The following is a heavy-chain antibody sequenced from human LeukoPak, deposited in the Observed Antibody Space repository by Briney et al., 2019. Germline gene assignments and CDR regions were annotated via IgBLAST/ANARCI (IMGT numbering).Heavy chain of an antibody. Sequence: PGGSLRLSCAASGFTFSSYAMSWVRQAPGEGLEWVSAISGSGGSTYYADSVKGRFTISRDNSKNTLYLQMNSLRVEDTAVYYCARDSSMLRGPLVIYYFDSWGQGTLVTVSS. D-gene: IGHD3-10*01. CDR1: GFTFSSYA. CDR3: ARDSSMLRGPLVIYYFDS. CDR2: ISGSGGST. V-gene: IGHV3-23*01. J-gene: IGHJ4*02.